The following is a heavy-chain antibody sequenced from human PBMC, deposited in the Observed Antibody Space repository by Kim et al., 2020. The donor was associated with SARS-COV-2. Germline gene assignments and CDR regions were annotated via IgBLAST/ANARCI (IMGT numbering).Heavy chain of an antibody. CDR3: ARDPAYGAFDY. J-gene: IGHJ4*02. Sequence: GGSLRLSCGASGFTFSSHWMTWVRRAPGKGLEWVAEIKPDGSGKYYVDSVKGRFTIYRDNPKNSLYLQMNSLGVEDMAVYYCARDPAYGAFDYWGQGTLVTDSS. V-gene: IGHV3-7*03. CDR1: GFTFSSHW. D-gene: IGHD2-21*01. CDR2: IKPDGSGK.